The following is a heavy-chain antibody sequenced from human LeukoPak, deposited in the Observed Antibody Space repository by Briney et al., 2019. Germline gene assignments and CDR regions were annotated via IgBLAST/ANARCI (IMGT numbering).Heavy chain of an antibody. CDR1: GFTFDDYA. CDR3: ARVHRYCTNGVCPSIYYFDY. CDR2: ISWNSGSI. D-gene: IGHD2-8*01. J-gene: IGHJ4*02. V-gene: IGHV3-9*01. Sequence: PGGSLRLSCAASGFTFDDYAMHWVRQAPGKGLEWVSGISWNSGSIGYADSAKGRFTISRDNAKNSLYLQMNSLRAEDTAVYYCARVHRYCTNGVCPSIYYFDYWGQGTLVTVSS.